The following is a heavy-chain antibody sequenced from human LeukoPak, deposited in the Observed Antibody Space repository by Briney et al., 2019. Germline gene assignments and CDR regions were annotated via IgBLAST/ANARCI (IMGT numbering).Heavy chain of an antibody. D-gene: IGHD6-13*01. CDR2: VYFSGST. J-gene: IGHJ5*02. Sequence: SETLSLTCSVSGGSINIANYYWGWIRQPPGKGLEWIGNVYFSGSTSYNPSLKSRVTISVDTSKNQFSLKLSSVTAADTAVYYCARAGIAAAGNRWFDPWGQGTLVTVSS. CDR3: ARAGIAAAGNRWFDP. CDR1: GGSINIANYY. V-gene: IGHV4-39*07.